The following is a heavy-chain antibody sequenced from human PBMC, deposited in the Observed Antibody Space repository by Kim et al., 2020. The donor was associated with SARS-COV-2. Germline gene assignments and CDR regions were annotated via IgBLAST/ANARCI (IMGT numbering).Heavy chain of an antibody. V-gene: IGHV4-59*01. CDR3: ARESGYDAPFDY. CDR2: IYYSGST. D-gene: IGHD5-12*01. Sequence: SETLSLTCTVSGGSISSYYWSWIRQPQGKGLEWIGYIYYSGSTNYNPTLKSRGTISVDTSKNQFSLKLSSVTAADTAVYYCARESGYDAPFDYWGQGTLVTVSS. J-gene: IGHJ4*02. CDR1: GGSISSYY.